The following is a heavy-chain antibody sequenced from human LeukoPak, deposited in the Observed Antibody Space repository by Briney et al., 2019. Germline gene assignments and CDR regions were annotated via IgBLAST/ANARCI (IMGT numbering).Heavy chain of an antibody. J-gene: IGHJ4*02. CDR2: IIPIFGTA. V-gene: IGHV1-69*05. Sequence: GASVKVSCKASGGTFSSYAISWVRQAPGQGLEWMGGIIPIFGTANYAQKFQGRVTITTDESTSTAYMELSSLRSEDTAVYYCARSTTSDSRGPIDYWGQGTLVTVSS. D-gene: IGHD2-21*01. CDR1: GGTFSSYA. CDR3: ARSTTSDSRGPIDY.